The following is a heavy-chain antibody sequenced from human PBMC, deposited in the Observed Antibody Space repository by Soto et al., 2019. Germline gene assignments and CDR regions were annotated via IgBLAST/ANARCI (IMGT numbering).Heavy chain of an antibody. CDR2: INGDGSNT. Sequence: GGSLRLSCAASGFTFSSYWMHWIRQAPGKGLVWVSRINGDGSNTNYADSVKGRFTISRDNAKNTLYLQMNSLRADDTAVYYCARVCTGGSCYQFDSWGQGTLVTVSS. D-gene: IGHD2-15*01. V-gene: IGHV3-74*01. CDR3: ARVCTGGSCYQFDS. J-gene: IGHJ4*02. CDR1: GFTFSSYW.